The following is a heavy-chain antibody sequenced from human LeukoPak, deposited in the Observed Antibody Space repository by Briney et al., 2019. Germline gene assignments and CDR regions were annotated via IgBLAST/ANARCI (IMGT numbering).Heavy chain of an antibody. CDR1: GFTVTSNY. Sequence: GSLRLSCAASGFTVTSNYMSWIRQPPGKGLEWIGEINHSGSTNYNPSLKSRVTISVDTSKNQFSLKLSSVTAADTAVYYCAREPSLWFGEWYYYYGMDVWGQGTTVTVSS. V-gene: IGHV4-34*01. D-gene: IGHD3-10*01. J-gene: IGHJ6*02. CDR3: AREPSLWFGEWYYYYGMDV. CDR2: INHSGST.